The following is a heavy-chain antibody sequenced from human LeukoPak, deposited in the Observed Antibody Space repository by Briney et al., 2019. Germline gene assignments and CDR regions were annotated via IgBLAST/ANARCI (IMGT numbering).Heavy chain of an antibody. J-gene: IGHJ5*02. Sequence: SETLSLTCTVSGGSISSSSYYWGWIRQPPGKGLEWIGSIYYSGSTYYNPSLKSRVTISVDTSKNQFSLKLSSVTAADTAIYYCARGGYYGSGNDFRFDPWGQGTLVTVSS. CDR1: GGSISSSSYY. D-gene: IGHD3-10*01. CDR2: IYYSGST. V-gene: IGHV4-39*07. CDR3: ARGGYYGSGNDFRFDP.